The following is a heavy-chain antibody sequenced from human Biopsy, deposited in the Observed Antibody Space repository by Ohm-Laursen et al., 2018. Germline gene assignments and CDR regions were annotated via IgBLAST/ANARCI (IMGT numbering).Heavy chain of an antibody. J-gene: IGHJ4*02. D-gene: IGHD6-19*01. V-gene: IGHV1-46*01. CDR1: GYSFTSYY. Sequence: ASVKVSCKASGYSFTSYYMHWVRQAPGQGLEWMGMINPSGSTTSYPQIFQGRVTMTRDTSKSTVYMELSSLRSADTVVYFCARNTGWYGDLYYFDYWGQGTLVTVSS. CDR2: INPSGSTT. CDR3: ARNTGWYGDLYYFDY.